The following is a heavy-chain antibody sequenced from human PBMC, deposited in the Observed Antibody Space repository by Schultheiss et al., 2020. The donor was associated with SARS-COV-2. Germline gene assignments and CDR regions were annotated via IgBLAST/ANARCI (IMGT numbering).Heavy chain of an antibody. CDR3: ARDLRGSSWYEGY. D-gene: IGHD6-13*01. CDR2: IYYSGST. J-gene: IGHJ4*02. Sequence: SQTLSLTCTVSGGSISSYYWSWIRQPPGKGLEWIGYIYYSGSTNYNPSLKSRVTISVDTSKNQFSLKLSSVTAADTAMYYCARDLRGSSWYEGYWGQGTLVTVSS. V-gene: IGHV4-59*12. CDR1: GGSISSYY.